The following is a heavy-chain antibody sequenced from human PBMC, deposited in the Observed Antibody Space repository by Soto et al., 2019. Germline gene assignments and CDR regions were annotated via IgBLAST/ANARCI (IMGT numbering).Heavy chain of an antibody. CDR1: GGSISSGGYY. V-gene: IGHV4-31*03. CDR3: ARDLGYYYDSSGYDARGAFDT. CDR2: IYYSGST. J-gene: IGHJ3*02. D-gene: IGHD3-22*01. Sequence: SETLSLTCTVSGGSISSGGYYWSWIRQHPGKGLEWIGYIYYSGSTYYNPSLKSRVTISVDTSKNQFSLKLSSVTAADTAVYYCARDLGYYYDSSGYDARGAFDTWGQGTMVTVSS.